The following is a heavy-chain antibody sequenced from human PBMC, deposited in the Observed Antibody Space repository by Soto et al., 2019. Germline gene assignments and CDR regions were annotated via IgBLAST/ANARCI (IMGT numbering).Heavy chain of an antibody. CDR1: GVTFSSYA. V-gene: IGHV1-69*12. J-gene: IGHJ4*02. CDR3: ARLEWPGRHGFDY. D-gene: IGHD3-3*01. Sequence: QVQLVQSGAEVKKPGSSVKVSCNASGVTFSSYAISWVRQAPGQGLEWMGGIIPIFGTANYAQKFQGRVTITADEYTSTAYMELSSLRSEDTAVYYCARLEWPGRHGFDYWGQGTLVTVSS. CDR2: IIPIFGTA.